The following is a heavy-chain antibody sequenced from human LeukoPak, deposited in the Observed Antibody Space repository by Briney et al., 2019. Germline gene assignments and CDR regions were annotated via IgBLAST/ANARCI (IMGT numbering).Heavy chain of an antibody. J-gene: IGHJ4*02. CDR2: INTDTGNP. CDR3: ARARYCSSTKCYGDY. D-gene: IGHD2-2*01. Sequence: GASVKVSCKASGYTFTSYAINWVRQAPGQGLEWMGWINTDTGNPTYAQGFTGRFVFSLDTSVSTAYLQISSLEAEDTAVYYCARARYCSSTKCYGDYWGQGTLVTVSS. V-gene: IGHV7-4-1*02. CDR1: GYTFTSYA.